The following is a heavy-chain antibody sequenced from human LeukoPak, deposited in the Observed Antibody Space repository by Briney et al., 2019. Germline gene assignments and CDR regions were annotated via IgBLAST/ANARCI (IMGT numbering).Heavy chain of an antibody. V-gene: IGHV4-4*02. CDR1: GDSISGSNW. CDR2: IYHSGST. D-gene: IGHD5-18*01. J-gene: IGHJ4*02. CDR3: VRRRYNYGFDS. Sequence: KPSETLSLTCDVSGDSISGSNWWNWVRQPPGKGLEWIGGIYHSGSTNYNPSLKSRVTMSVVKSKNQFSLKLSSVTAADTAVFYCVRRRYNYGFDSWGQGSLATVSS.